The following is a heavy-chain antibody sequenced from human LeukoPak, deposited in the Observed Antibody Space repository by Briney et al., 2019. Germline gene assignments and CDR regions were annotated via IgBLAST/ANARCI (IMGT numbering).Heavy chain of an antibody. Sequence: SETLSLTCTVSGGSISSYYWSWIRQPAGKGLEWIGRIYTSGGTNYNPSRKSRVTMSVDTSKNQFSLKLSSVTAADTAVYYCARDSHSYYYDSSGYYYLEYYFDYWGQGTLVTVSS. D-gene: IGHD3-22*01. CDR3: ARDSHSYYYDSSGYYYLEYYFDY. V-gene: IGHV4-4*07. J-gene: IGHJ4*02. CDR2: IYTSGGT. CDR1: GGSISSYY.